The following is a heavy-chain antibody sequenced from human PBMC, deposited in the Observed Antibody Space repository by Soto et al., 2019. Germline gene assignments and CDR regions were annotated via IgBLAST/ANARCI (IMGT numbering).Heavy chain of an antibody. CDR2: IIPILGIA. CDR3: AGLNCSGGSCYFDYYYYYYMEV. CDR1: GGTFSSYT. D-gene: IGHD2-15*01. J-gene: IGHJ6*03. Sequence: SVKVSCKASGGTFSSYTISWVRQAPGQGLEWMGRIIPILGIANYAQKFQGRVTITADKSTSTAYMELSSLRSEDTAVYYCAGLNCSGGSCYFDYYYYYYMEVWGKGTTVTVSS. V-gene: IGHV1-69*02.